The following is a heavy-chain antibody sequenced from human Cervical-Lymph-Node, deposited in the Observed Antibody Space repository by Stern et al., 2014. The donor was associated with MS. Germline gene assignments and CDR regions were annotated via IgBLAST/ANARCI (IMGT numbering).Heavy chain of an antibody. Sequence: QVQLQQWGAGLLKPSETLSLSCAVHDESFSGYYWSWIRQPPGKGLEWIGESNDSGHTNVNPSLKSRVTMSLASSEIHFSLKLSSVTAADTAVYYCARGYFSGSPFWHFDLWGRGTLVTVSS. J-gene: IGHJ2*01. CDR2: SNDSGHT. V-gene: IGHV4-34*01. CDR3: ARGYFSGSPFWHFDL. D-gene: IGHD6-19*01. CDR1: DESFSGYY.